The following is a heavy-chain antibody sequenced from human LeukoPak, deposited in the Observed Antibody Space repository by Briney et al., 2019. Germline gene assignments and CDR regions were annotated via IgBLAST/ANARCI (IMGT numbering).Heavy chain of an antibody. V-gene: IGHV4-4*02. CDR1: GGSISSSNW. Sequence: SETLSLTCAVSGGSISSSNWWSWVRQPPGKGLEWIGEIYHSGSTYYNPSLKSRVTISVDTSKNQFSLKLSSVTAADTAVYYCAREQSKYDSSGYYYDYWGQGTLVTVSS. J-gene: IGHJ4*02. CDR3: AREQSKYDSSGYYYDY. D-gene: IGHD3-22*01. CDR2: IYHSGST.